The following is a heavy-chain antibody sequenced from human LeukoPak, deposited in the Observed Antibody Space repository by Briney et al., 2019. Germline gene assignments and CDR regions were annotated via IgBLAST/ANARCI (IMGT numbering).Heavy chain of an antibody. CDR2: IYYSGTT. CDR3: ARTLRWFPQGTFYNFYMDV. D-gene: IGHD3-16*01. J-gene: IGHJ6*03. Sequence: SETLSLTCTVSGGSTSTNYWSWIRQPPGRGLEWIGYIYYSGTTNYSPSLKSRVTISVDTSKNQFSLKLTSVTAADTAVYYCARTLRWFPQGTFYNFYMDVWGKGTTVTVSS. V-gene: IGHV4-59*01. CDR1: GGSTSTNY.